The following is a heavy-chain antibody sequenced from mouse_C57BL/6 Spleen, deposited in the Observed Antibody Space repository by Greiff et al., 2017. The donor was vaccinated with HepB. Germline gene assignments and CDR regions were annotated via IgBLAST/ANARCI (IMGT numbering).Heavy chain of an antibody. CDR1: GYTFTSYW. J-gene: IGHJ3*01. D-gene: IGHD1-1*01. V-gene: IGHV1-50*01. CDR3: ARKDYGSSSFAY. CDR2: IDPSDSYT. Sequence: QVQLQQPGAELVKPGASVKLSCKASGYTFTSYWMQWVKQRPGQGLEWIGEIDPSDSYTNYNQKFKGKATLTVDTSSSTAYMQLSSLTSEDSAVYYCARKDYGSSSFAYWGQGTLVTVSA.